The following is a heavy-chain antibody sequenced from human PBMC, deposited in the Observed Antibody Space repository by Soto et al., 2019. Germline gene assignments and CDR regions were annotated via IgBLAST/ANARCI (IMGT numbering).Heavy chain of an antibody. J-gene: IGHJ4*02. CDR2: ISSRSTYI. V-gene: IGHV3-21*01. Sequence: PGGSLRLSCGASGFTFSDYSINWVRQAPGKGLEWVSSISSRSTYIYYADSVKGRFTISRDNAKNSLYLRMNTLRAEDTAVYYCARDLGGYTFDYWGQGTLVTVSS. CDR1: GFTFSDYS. CDR3: ARDLGGYTFDY. D-gene: IGHD5-12*01.